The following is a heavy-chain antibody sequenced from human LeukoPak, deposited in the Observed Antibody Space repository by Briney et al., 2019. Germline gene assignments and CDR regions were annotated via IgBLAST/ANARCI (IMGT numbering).Heavy chain of an antibody. Sequence: PSETLSLTCNVSGDSISRSRHFWAWIRQSPGRGLEWIGYIYNSGSTYYNPSLKSRVTISVDTSKNQFSLRLSSVTAADSAVYYCARWGTYASTSNWFDPWGQGTRVTASS. CDR2: IYNSGST. J-gene: IGHJ5*02. CDR1: GDSISRSRHF. V-gene: IGHV4-39*07. D-gene: IGHD2-2*01. CDR3: ARWGTYASTSNWFDP.